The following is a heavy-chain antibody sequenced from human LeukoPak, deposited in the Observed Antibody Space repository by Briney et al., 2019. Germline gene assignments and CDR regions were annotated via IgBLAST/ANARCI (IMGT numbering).Heavy chain of an antibody. CDR1: GYTFTGYH. CDR2: INPNTGET. V-gene: IGHV1-2*05. D-gene: IGHD6-13*01. J-gene: IGHJ4*02. CDR3: ARDQGSLTRSWYTGY. Sequence: ASVKVSCKASGYTFTGYHIHWVRQAPGQGLEWMGRINPNTGETNFAQKFQGRVTMTRDTPITTAYMELSSLRPDDTVVYFCARDQGSLTRSWYTGYWGQGTQVTVSS.